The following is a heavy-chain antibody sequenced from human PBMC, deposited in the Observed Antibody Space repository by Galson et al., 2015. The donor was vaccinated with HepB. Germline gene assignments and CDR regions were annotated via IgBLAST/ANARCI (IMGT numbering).Heavy chain of an antibody. CDR2: IYYSGST. D-gene: IGHD3-10*01. CDR3: ARLRGSGSYYNVGWFDP. Sequence: SETLSLTCTVSGGSISSYYWSWIRQPPGKGLEWIGYIYYSGSTNYNPSLKSRVTISVDTSKNQFSLKLSSVTAADTAVYYCARLRGSGSYYNVGWFDPWGQGTLVTVSS. V-gene: IGHV4-59*08. J-gene: IGHJ5*02. CDR1: GGSISSYY.